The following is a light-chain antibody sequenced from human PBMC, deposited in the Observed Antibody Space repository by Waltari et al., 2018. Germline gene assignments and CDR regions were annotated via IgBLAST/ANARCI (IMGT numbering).Light chain of an antibody. CDR1: QSVFSAY. J-gene: IGKJ3*01. CDR3: QHRDHWPPDAT. CDR2: GAS. Sequence: EIVLTQSPGTLSLSPGDRATLSCRASQSVFSAYLAWYQQKPGQAPRHRIYGASRRATGIPARFSGSGSGTDFTLTISSLEPEDFAVYYCQHRDHWPPDATFGPGTKVDI. V-gene: IGKV3D-20*02.